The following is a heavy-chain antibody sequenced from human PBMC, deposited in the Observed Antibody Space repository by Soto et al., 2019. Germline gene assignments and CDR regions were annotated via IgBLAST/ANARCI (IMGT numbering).Heavy chain of an antibody. D-gene: IGHD5-18*01. J-gene: IGHJ6*02. V-gene: IGHV1-18*01. CDR3: RGTAMVTYYYYGMDV. CDR2: ISAYNGNT. CDR1: GYTYTSYG. Sequence: VSAKLSCKAPGYTYTSYGRSWARQATGQGLEWMGWISAYNGNTNYAQKLQGRVTMTTDTSTSTAYMELRSLRSDDTAVYYCRGTAMVTYYYYGMDVWGQGTTVTVSS.